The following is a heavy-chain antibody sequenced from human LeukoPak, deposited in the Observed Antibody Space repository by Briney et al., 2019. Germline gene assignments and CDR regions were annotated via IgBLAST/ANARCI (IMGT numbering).Heavy chain of an antibody. CDR2: ISAYNGNT. CDR3: ARQSRGYCSSTSCSYYFDY. CDR1: GYTFASYG. D-gene: IGHD2-2*01. V-gene: IGHV1-18*01. J-gene: IGHJ4*02. Sequence: GASVKVSCKASGYTFASYGISWVRQAPGQGLEWMGWISAYNGNTNYAQKLQGRVTMTTDTSTSTAYMELRSLRSDDTAVYYCARQSRGYCSSTSCSYYFDYWGQGTLVTVSS.